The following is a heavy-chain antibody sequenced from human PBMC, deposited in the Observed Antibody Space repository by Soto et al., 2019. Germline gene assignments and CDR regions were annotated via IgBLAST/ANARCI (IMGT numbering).Heavy chain of an antibody. CDR2: IIPIFGTA. CDR3: ARGAGIAAAKNAYYYYYGMDV. Sequence: QVQLVQSGAEVKKPGSSVKVSCKASGGTFSSYAISWVRQAPGQGLEGMGGIIPIFGTANYAQKFQGRVTITADKSTSTAYMELSSLRAEDTAVYYCARGAGIAAAKNAYYYYYGMDVWGQGTTVTVSS. CDR1: GGTFSSYA. J-gene: IGHJ6*02. V-gene: IGHV1-69*06. D-gene: IGHD6-13*01.